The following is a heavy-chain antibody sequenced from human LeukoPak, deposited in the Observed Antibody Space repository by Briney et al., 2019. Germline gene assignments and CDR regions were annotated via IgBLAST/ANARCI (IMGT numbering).Heavy chain of an antibody. CDR3: ASYSGSYYAAFDI. J-gene: IGHJ3*02. Sequence: GGSLRLSCAASGFTFSSYWMSWVRQAPGKGLEWVANIKQDGSEKYYVDSVKGRFTISRDNAKKSLYLQMNSLRAEDTAVYYCASYSGSYYAAFDIWGQGTMATVSS. CDR2: IKQDGSEK. CDR1: GFTFSSYW. D-gene: IGHD1-26*01. V-gene: IGHV3-7*05.